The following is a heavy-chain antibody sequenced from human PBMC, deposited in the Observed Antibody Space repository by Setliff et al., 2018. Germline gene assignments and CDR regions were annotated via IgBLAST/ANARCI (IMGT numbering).Heavy chain of an antibody. Sequence: SETLSLTCTVSGDSMSNNHWTWIRQPPGKGLEWIGYIYTSGSSGGTNYNPSLKSRVTISVDMTENQFSLILRSVVAADTAVYYCARGVSGVSWTPRYWGRGTLVTVSS. CDR2: IYTSGSSGGT. CDR3: ARGVSGVSWTPRY. V-gene: IGHV4-4*08. D-gene: IGHD6-25*01. J-gene: IGHJ4*02. CDR1: GDSMSNNH.